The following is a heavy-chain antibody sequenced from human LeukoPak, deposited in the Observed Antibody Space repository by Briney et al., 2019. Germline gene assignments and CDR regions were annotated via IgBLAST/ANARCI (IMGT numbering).Heavy chain of an antibody. D-gene: IGHD2-2*01. CDR3: ARKGRYCSSTNCPFDY. CDR2: IYLGDSDT. J-gene: IGHJ4*02. V-gene: IGHV5-51*01. CDR1: GYSFTNYW. Sequence: GESLKISCKGSGYSFTNYWIGWVRQMPGKGLEWMGIIYLGDSDTRYSPSFQGQVTISADKSISIAYPQWSSLKASDTAMYYCARKGRYCSSTNCPFDYWGQGTLVTVSS.